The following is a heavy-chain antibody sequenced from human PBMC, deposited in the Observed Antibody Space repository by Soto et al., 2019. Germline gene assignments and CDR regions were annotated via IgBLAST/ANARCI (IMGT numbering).Heavy chain of an antibody. Sequence: QVQLVQSGAEVKKPGASVKVSCMASGYTFTDHAILWVRQAPGQGLEWMGWISTGNGNSKYSHKFQDRVIITRDTSASTASMELSSLRSEDTAMYYCAKAPRMWIPDYWGQGTLVTVSS. CDR1: GYTFTDHA. D-gene: IGHD5-18*01. CDR3: AKAPRMWIPDY. J-gene: IGHJ4*02. CDR2: ISTGNGNS. V-gene: IGHV1-3*04.